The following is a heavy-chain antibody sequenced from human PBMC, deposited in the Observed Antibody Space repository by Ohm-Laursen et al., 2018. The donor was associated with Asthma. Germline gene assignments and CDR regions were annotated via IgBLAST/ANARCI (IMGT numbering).Heavy chain of an antibody. D-gene: IGHD1-1*01. CDR3: ARGPMHDYYFDN. CDR1: GGSIGSGDYH. V-gene: IGHV4-30-4*01. Sequence: SETLSLTCTVSGGSIGSGDYHWGWIRQPPGKGLEWNGYIYHRESTYYSPSLKSRVTISGDTSKNQFSLKLSFVTAADTAVYYCARGPMHDYYFDNWGQGTLVTVSS. J-gene: IGHJ4*02. CDR2: IYHREST.